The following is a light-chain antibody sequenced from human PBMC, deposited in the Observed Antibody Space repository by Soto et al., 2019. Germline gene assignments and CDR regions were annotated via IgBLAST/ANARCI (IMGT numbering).Light chain of an antibody. J-gene: IGLJ2*01. V-gene: IGLV4-69*01. CDR3: QTWGTGIVV. CDR2: VNPDGSH. CDR1: SGHSSYA. Sequence: QSVLTQSPSASASLGASVKVTCTLSSGHSSYAIAWCQQQPEKGPRFLMKVNPDGSHTKGDGIPDRFSGSSSGAERYLTISSLQAEDEADYYCQTWGTGIVVFGGGTKLTVL.